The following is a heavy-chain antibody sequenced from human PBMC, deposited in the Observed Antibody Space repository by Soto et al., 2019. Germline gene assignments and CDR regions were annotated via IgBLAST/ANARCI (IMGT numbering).Heavy chain of an antibody. CDR1: GHTLTELS. J-gene: IGHJ4*02. V-gene: IGHV1-24*01. CDR2: FDPEDGDT. D-gene: IGHD1-1*01. Sequence: QVQLVQSGAEVRKPGASVKVSCKVSGHTLTELSMHWVRQAPGKGLEWMGGFDPEDGDTISAQKFQCRVTVTEDTSTDSTYLALRSLRSEDTAFYDCDAGGTRGMQSHLDYWGKGTLVTI. CDR3: DAGGTRGMQSHLDY.